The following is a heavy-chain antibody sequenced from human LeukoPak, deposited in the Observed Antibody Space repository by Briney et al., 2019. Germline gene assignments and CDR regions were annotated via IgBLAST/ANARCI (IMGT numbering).Heavy chain of an antibody. V-gene: IGHV1-69*05. CDR1: GGTFSSYA. CDR2: IIPIFGTA. D-gene: IGHD4-17*01. Sequence: SVKVSCKASGGTFSSYAISWVRQAPGQGLERMGRIIPIFGTANYAQKFQGRVTITTDESTSTAYMELSSLRSEDTAVYYCARSRKTTVTTNPFDYWGQGTLVTVSS. CDR3: ARSRKTTVTTNPFDY. J-gene: IGHJ4*02.